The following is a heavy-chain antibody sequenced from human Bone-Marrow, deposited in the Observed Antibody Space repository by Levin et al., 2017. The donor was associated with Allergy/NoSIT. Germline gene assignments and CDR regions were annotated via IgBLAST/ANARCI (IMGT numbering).Heavy chain of an antibody. CDR3: ARHVTSGSYVRGGAFDI. D-gene: IGHD1-26*01. V-gene: IGHV4-39*01. CDR1: GGSISSSSSY. CDR2: IYYTGST. Sequence: SETLSLTCTVSGGSISSSSSYWGWIRHPPGKGLEFIGTIYYTGSTYYNPSLSSRVAISADTSKNQFSLKLSPVTAADTAVYYCARHVTSGSYVRGGAFDIWGQGTMVTVSS. J-gene: IGHJ3*02.